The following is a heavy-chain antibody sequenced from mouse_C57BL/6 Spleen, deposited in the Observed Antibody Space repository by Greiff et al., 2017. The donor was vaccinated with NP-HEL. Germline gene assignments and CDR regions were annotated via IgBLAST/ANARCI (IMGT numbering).Heavy chain of an antibody. V-gene: IGHV1-26*01. J-gene: IGHJ4*01. D-gene: IGHD1-1*01. CDR1: GYTFTDYY. CDR2: INPNNGGT. CDR3: ARSNFTYYYGSMDY. Sequence: EVQLQQSGPELVKPGASVKISCKASGYTFTDYYMNWVKQSHGKSLEWIGDINPNNGGTSYNQKFKGKATLTVDKSSSTAYMELRSLTSEDSAVYYCARSNFTYYYGSMDYWGQGTSVTVSS.